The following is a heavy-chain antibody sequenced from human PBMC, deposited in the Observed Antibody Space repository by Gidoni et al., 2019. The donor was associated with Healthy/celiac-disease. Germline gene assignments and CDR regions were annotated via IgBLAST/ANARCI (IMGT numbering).Heavy chain of an antibody. CDR2: IIPILGIA. Sequence: QVQLVQSGAEVKKPGSSVKVSCTASGGTFSSYAISWVRQAPGQGLEWMGRIIPILGIANYAQKFQGRVTITADKSTSTAYMELSSLRSEDTAVYYCARRAYCGGDCFHDAFDIWGQGTMVTVSS. CDR3: ARRAYCGGDCFHDAFDI. D-gene: IGHD2-21*01. V-gene: IGHV1-69*04. CDR1: GGTFSSYA. J-gene: IGHJ3*02.